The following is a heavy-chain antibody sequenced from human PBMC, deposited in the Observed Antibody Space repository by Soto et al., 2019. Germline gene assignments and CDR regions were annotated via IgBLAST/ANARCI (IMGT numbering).Heavy chain of an antibody. D-gene: IGHD6-13*01. CDR3: ARRGSSSWYGY. J-gene: IGHJ4*02. CDR1: GGSISSSSYY. V-gene: IGHV4-39*01. CDR2: IYYSGST. Sequence: QLQLQESGPGLVKPSETLSLTCTVSGGSISSSSYYWGWIRQPPGKGLEWIGSIYYSGSTYYNPSLKSRVTISVDTAKNQFALKLRSVTDADTAVYYCARRGSSSWYGYWGQGTLVSVSS.